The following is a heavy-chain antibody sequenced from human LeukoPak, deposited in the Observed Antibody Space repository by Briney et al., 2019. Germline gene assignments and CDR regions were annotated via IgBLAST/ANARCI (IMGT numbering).Heavy chain of an antibody. CDR2: ISGSGGST. Sequence: GGSLRLSCAASGFTFSSYAMSWVRQAPGKGLEWVSVISGSGGSTYYADSVKGRFTISRDNSKNTLYLQMNSLRAEDTAVYYCAKQLGYCSDGSCYFPYWGQGTLVTVSS. CDR1: GFTFSSYA. CDR3: AKQLGYCSDGSCYFPY. J-gene: IGHJ4*02. V-gene: IGHV3-23*01. D-gene: IGHD2-15*01.